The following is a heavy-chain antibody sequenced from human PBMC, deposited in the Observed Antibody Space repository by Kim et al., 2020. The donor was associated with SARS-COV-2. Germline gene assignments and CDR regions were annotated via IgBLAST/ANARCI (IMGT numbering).Heavy chain of an antibody. CDR1: GGSISSSSYY. CDR2: IYYSGST. D-gene: IGHD1-26*01. Sequence: SETLSLTCTVSGGSISSSSYYWGWIRQPPGKGLEWIGSIYYSGSTYYNPSLKSRVTISVDTSKNQFSLKLSSVTAADTAVYYCARLGGGSYWATPRYYFYYWGQGTLVTVSS. J-gene: IGHJ4*02. CDR3: ARLGGGSYWATPRYYFYY. V-gene: IGHV4-39*01.